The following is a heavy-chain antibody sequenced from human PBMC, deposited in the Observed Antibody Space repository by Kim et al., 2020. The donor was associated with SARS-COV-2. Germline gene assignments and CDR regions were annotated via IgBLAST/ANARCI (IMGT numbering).Heavy chain of an antibody. D-gene: IGHD3-22*01. CDR3: AKDRSHYYDSSGYYYPTLYYFDY. Sequence: GGSLRLSCAASGFTFDDYTMHWVRQAPGKGLEWVSLISWDGGSTYYADSVKGRFTISRDNSKNSLYLQMNSLRTEDTALYYCAKDRSHYYDSSGYYYPTLYYFDYWGQGTLVTVSS. CDR2: ISWDGGST. CDR1: GFTFDDYT. J-gene: IGHJ4*02. V-gene: IGHV3-43*01.